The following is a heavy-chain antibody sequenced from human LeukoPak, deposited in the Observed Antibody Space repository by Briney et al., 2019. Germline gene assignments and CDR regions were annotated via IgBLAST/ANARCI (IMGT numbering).Heavy chain of an antibody. J-gene: IGHJ3*01. D-gene: IGHD3-10*02. CDR1: GFTFDDYA. Sequence: GGSLRLSCAASGFTFDDYAMHWVRQAPGKGLEWVSGISWNSGSIGYADSVKGRFTISRDNAKNTLYLQMNSLRAEDTAVYYCAKFFTGEYVRAFDVWGQGTMVTVSS. V-gene: IGHV3-9*01. CDR3: AKFFTGEYVRAFDV. CDR2: ISWNSGSI.